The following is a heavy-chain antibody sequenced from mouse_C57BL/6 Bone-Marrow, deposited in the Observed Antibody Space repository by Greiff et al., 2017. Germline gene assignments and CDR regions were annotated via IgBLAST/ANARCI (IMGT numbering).Heavy chain of an antibody. CDR1: GYTFTEYT. V-gene: IGHV1-62-2*01. CDR2: FYPGSGSI. CDR3: ARHGSLLYYDYDVFAY. Sequence: VKLMESGAELVKPGASVKLSCKASGYTFTEYTIHWVKQRSGQGLEWIGWFYPGSGSIKYNEKFKDTGTLTADKSSSTVYMELSRLTSEDSAVYFCARHGSLLYYDYDVFAYWGQGTLVTVSA. D-gene: IGHD2-4*01. J-gene: IGHJ3*01.